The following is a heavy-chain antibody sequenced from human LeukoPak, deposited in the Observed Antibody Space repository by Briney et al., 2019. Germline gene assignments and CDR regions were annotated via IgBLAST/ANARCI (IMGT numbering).Heavy chain of an antibody. D-gene: IGHD3-10*01. V-gene: IGHV1-46*01. Sequence: GASVKVSCKASGYIFTGYYMHWVRQAPGQGLEWMGWINPSGGSTSYAQKFQGRVTMTRDTSTSTVYMELSSLRSEDTAVYYCARESGTEGELGFDYWGQGTLVTVSS. J-gene: IGHJ4*02. CDR1: GYIFTGYY. CDR2: INPSGGST. CDR3: ARESGTEGELGFDY.